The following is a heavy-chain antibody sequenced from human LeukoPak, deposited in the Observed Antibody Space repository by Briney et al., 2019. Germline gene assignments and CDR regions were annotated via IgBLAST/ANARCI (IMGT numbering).Heavy chain of an antibody. Sequence: SETLSFTCTVSGGSIGSYYWSWIRQPPGKGLEWIGYIYYSGSTNYNPSLKSRVTISVDTSKNQFSLKLSSVTAADTAVYYCARQAYLVAFDIWGRGTMVTVSS. CDR2: IYYSGST. D-gene: IGHD3-3*02. CDR1: GGSIGSYY. J-gene: IGHJ3*02. V-gene: IGHV4-59*08. CDR3: ARQAYLVAFDI.